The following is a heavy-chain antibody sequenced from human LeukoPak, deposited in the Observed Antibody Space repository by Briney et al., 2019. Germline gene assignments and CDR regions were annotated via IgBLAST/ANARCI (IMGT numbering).Heavy chain of an antibody. J-gene: IGHJ5*02. CDR1: GGSISSSSYY. Sequence: SETLSLTCTVSGGSISSSSYYWGWIRQPPGKGLEWIGSIYYSGSTYYNPSLKSRVTISVDTSKNQFSLKLSFVTAADTAVYYCARDLQYERFDPWGQGTLVTVSS. CDR3: ARDLQYERFDP. V-gene: IGHV4-39*07. D-gene: IGHD4-11*01. CDR2: IYYSGST.